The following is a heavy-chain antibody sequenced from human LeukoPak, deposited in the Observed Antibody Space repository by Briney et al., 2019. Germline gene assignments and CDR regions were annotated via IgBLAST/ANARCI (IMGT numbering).Heavy chain of an antibody. CDR3: VKPYGSGSYKY. Sequence: PGGPLRLSCSASGFTFSIYAMHWVRQAPGKGLEYVSLITSNGGSTYYADSVKGRFTISRDNSKKTVYLQMSSLRDEDTAVYYCVKPYGSGSYKYWGQGTPVTVSS. V-gene: IGHV3-64D*09. J-gene: IGHJ4*02. CDR2: ITSNGGST. CDR1: GFTFSIYA. D-gene: IGHD3-10*01.